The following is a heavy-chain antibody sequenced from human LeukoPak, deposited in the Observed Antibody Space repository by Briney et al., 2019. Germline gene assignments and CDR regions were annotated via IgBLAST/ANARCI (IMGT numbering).Heavy chain of an antibody. D-gene: IGHD2-2*01. V-gene: IGHV1-18*01. CDR1: GYTFTSYG. CDR2: ISAYNGNT. Sequence: ASVKVSCKASGYTFTSYGISWVRQAPGQGLEWMGWISAYNGNTNYAQKLQGRVTITADESTSTAYMELSSLRSEDTAVYYCASDCSSTSCRGFQHWGQGTLVTVSS. J-gene: IGHJ1*01. CDR3: ASDCSSTSCRGFQH.